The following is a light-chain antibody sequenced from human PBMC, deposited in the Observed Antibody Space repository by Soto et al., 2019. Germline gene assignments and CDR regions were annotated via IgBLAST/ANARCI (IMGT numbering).Light chain of an antibody. V-gene: IGLV4-69*02. CDR2: LNSDGSH. J-gene: IGLJ3*02. CDR1: SGLSSHA. Sequence: QPVLTQSPSASASLGDSVKLTCTLTSGLSSHAIAWHQQRPEKGPRYLMKLNSDGSHTKGDGIPDRFSGSSSGAERYLSISSLQSEDEADYYCQTWSLGTGWVFGVGTKLTVL. CDR3: QTWSLGTGWV.